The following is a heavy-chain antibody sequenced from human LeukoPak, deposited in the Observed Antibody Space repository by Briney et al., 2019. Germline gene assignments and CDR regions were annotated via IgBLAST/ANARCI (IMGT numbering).Heavy chain of an antibody. CDR1: GFTFSTSW. Sequence: PGGSLRLSCATSGFTFSTSWMHWVRQAPGKGLVWVSRISGDGTTTTYADSVKGRSTISRDNAKNTLFLQMNSLRVDDTAVYYCTRVRSSSWYDYWGQGALVTVSS. CDR3: TRVRSSSWYDY. CDR2: ISGDGTTT. J-gene: IGHJ4*02. D-gene: IGHD6-13*01. V-gene: IGHV3-74*01.